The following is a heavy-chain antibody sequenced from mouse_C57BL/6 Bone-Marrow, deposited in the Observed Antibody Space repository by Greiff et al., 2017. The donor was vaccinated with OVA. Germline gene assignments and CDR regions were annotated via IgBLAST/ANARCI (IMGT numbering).Heavy chain of an antibody. CDR1: GFSLTSYG. D-gene: IGHD2-3*01. Sequence: VQGVESGPGLVQPSQSLSITCTVSGFSLTSYGVHWVRQSPGKGLEWLGVIWRGGSTDYNAAFMSRLSITKDNSKSQVFFKMNSLQADDTAIYYCAKKFDGYYAMDYWGQGTSVTVSS. CDR2: IWRGGST. CDR3: AKKFDGYYAMDY. V-gene: IGHV2-5*01. J-gene: IGHJ4*01.